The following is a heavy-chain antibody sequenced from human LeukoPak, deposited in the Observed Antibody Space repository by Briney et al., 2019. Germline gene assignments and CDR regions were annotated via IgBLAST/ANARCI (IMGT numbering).Heavy chain of an antibody. D-gene: IGHD2-2*01. J-gene: IGHJ4*02. V-gene: IGHV1-18*01. CDR1: GYTFTSYG. CDR2: ISAYNGNT. CDR3: AAQLLTDDY. Sequence: ASVTLSCNASGYTFTSYGINWVRHAPGPGHEWMGWISAYNGNTNYAQKLQGRVTMTTDTSTSTAYMEVRSLRSDDTAVYYCAAQLLTDDYWGQGTLVTVSS.